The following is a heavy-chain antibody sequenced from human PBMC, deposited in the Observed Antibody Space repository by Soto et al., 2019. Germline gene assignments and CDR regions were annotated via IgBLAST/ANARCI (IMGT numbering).Heavy chain of an antibody. CDR2: ISGSGFKK. J-gene: IGHJ5*02. V-gene: IGHV3-23*01. Sequence: ETLSLTCIVSGGSIGRHYCNWIRQAPGKGLEWISSISGSGFKKYYADSVKGRFTISRDNSKSTVYLELNNLSAEDTAVYHCAKNQGVELVPLATVDWFDPWGQGSVVTVSS. CDR1: GGSIGRHY. CDR3: AKNQGVELVPLATVDWFDP. D-gene: IGHD1-26*01.